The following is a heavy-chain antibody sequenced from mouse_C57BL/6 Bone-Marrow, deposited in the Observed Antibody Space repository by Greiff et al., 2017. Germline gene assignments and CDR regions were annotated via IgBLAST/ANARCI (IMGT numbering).Heavy chain of an antibody. V-gene: IGHV1-80*01. Sequence: VQLQQSGAELVKPGDSVKISCKVSGYAFSSDCMNRGKQRSGRGLLGSGQIYPGDGDTNYNGKFKGKATLTADKSSSTSYMQLSSLTTEDSAVYYCARGRCFFDYWGQGTTLTVSS. CDR2: IYPGDGDT. J-gene: IGHJ2*01. CDR1: GYAFSSDC. CDR3: ARGRCFFDY.